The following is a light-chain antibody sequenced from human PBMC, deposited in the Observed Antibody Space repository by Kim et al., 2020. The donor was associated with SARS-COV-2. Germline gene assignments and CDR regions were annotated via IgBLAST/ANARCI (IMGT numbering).Light chain of an antibody. CDR3: QQYSNSPRT. V-gene: IGKV3-20*01. Sequence: PGERATLSCRASQAVTGTYLAWFQHKPGQAPRLLIYGASSRAAGIPDRFSGSGSGTDFTLTIGRLEPEDFAVYYCQQYSNSPRTFGQGTKVDIK. J-gene: IGKJ1*01. CDR1: QAVTGTY. CDR2: GAS.